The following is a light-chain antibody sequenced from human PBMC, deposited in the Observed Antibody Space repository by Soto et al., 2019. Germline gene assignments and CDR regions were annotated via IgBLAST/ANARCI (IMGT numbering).Light chain of an antibody. J-gene: IGKJ1*01. CDR1: QGISRW. CDR2: DAS. Sequence: IQMSQSPSTLSASVGDRVTITCRAIQGISRWLAWYQQKQGKAPKLLIYDASNLESGVPSRFRGSGSGTELTLTISSMQHDDFETYYCQQYDRFSWTFGQGTKVDIK. CDR3: QQYDRFSWT. V-gene: IGKV1-5*01.